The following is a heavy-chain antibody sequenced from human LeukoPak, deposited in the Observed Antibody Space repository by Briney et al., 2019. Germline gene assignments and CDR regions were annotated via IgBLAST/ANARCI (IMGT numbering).Heavy chain of an antibody. Sequence: GGSLRLSCAASGFTFSSYDMHWVRQATGKGLEWVSAIGTAGDTYYPGSVKGRFTISRENAKNSLYLQMNSLRAGDTAVYYCARDRGAVAIYYGMDVWGQGTTVTVSS. J-gene: IGHJ6*02. CDR2: IGTAGDT. CDR3: ARDRGAVAIYYGMDV. V-gene: IGHV3-13*01. D-gene: IGHD6-19*01. CDR1: GFTFSSYD.